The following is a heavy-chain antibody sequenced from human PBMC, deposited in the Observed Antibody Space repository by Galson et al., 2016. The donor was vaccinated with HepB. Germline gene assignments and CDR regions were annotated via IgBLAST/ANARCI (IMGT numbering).Heavy chain of an antibody. J-gene: IGHJ4*02. D-gene: IGHD3-10*01. CDR2: IGGNGDYM. V-gene: IGHV3-23*01. CDR3: ARDDDGVGVMPLLY. CDR1: GFSFSSYS. Sequence: SLRLSCAASGFSFSSYSMTWVRQAPGKGLEWVSSIGGNGDYMQYRDSVKGRFAISRDNSRNTLYLQVSDLRGEDTAVYYCARDDDGVGVMPLLYWGQGTLLTVSS.